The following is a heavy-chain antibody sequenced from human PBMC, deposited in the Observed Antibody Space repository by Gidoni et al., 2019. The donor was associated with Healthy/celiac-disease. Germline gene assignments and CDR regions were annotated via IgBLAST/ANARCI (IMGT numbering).Heavy chain of an antibody. D-gene: IGHD2-2*02. J-gene: IGHJ3*02. V-gene: IGHV1-46*01. CDR1: GYTFTSYY. CDR3: ARTPSLEDIVVVPAAIFGLYAFDI. Sequence: QVQLVQSGAEVKKPGASVKVSCKASGYTFTSYYMHWVRQAPGQGLEWMGIINPSGGSTSYAQKFQGRVTMTRDTSTSTVYMELSSLRSEDTAVYYCARTPSLEDIVVVPAAIFGLYAFDIWGQGTMVTVSS. CDR2: INPSGGST.